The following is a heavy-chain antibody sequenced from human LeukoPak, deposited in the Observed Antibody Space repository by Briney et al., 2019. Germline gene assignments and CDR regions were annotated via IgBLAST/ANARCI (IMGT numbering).Heavy chain of an antibody. Sequence: GGSLRLSCAASGFNISGFWMSWVRQAPGKGLEWVANIKQDGSEKYYVDSVKGRFTISRDNAKNSLYLQMNSLRAEDTAVYYCAREGGGSYQPTYWYFDLWGRGTLVTVSS. J-gene: IGHJ2*01. D-gene: IGHD1-26*01. CDR1: GFNISGFW. CDR3: AREGGGSYQPTYWYFDL. V-gene: IGHV3-7*03. CDR2: IKQDGSEK.